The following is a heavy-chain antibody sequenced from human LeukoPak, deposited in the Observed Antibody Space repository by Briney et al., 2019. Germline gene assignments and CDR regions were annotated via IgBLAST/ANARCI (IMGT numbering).Heavy chain of an antibody. CDR2: IYYSGST. V-gene: IGHV4-59*08. Sequence: PSETLSLTCTVSGGSISSYYWSWIRQPPGKGLEWIWYIYYSGSTNYNPSPKNRVTISVKTSKNQFSLKLSSVPAAATAVYYCATIYGDYVGPFDYWGQGTLVTVSS. CDR1: GGSISSYY. CDR3: ATIYGDYVGPFDY. J-gene: IGHJ4*02. D-gene: IGHD4-17*01.